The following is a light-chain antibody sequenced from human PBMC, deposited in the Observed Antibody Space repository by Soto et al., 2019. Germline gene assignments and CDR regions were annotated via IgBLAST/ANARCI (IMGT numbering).Light chain of an antibody. Sequence: EIGLTQSPGTLSLYQGERATLSCRASQSVSSSYLAWYQQKPGQAPRLLIYGASSRATGIPDRFSGSGSGTDFTLTISRLEPEDFAVYYCQQYGSSPWTFGQGTKVDIK. CDR1: QSVSSSY. CDR2: GAS. V-gene: IGKV3-20*01. CDR3: QQYGSSPWT. J-gene: IGKJ1*01.